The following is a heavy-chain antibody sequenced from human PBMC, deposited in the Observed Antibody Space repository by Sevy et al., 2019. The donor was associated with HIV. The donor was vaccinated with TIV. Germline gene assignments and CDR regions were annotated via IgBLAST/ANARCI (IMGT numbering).Heavy chain of an antibody. Sequence: GGSLRLSCAASGFSFTSYEINWVRQAPGKGLEWVSYISSRGTTIYYADSVKSGFTISRDNAKNSLFLQMNSLRADDTAVYYCARTGIGISGLTGAMDVWGQGTTVTVSS. CDR1: GFSFTSYE. V-gene: IGHV3-48*03. CDR3: ARTGIGISGLTGAMDV. D-gene: IGHD2-15*01. J-gene: IGHJ6*02. CDR2: ISSRGTTI.